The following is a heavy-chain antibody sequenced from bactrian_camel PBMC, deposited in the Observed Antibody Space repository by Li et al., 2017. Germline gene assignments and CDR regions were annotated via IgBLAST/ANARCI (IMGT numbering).Heavy chain of an antibody. CDR1: GRPNSVLC. V-gene: IGHV3S53*01. J-gene: IGHJ6*01. CDR2: IDGDGKT. CDR3: AADEHTASWACTLLVVAGWGDFGS. Sequence: QLVESGGGSVQSGGSLRLSCKVSGRPNSVLCMGIFRQDPGKEREGVATIDGDGKTMYRDSVKGRFTISKDIATNTLSLQMNSLKPEDTAMYYCAADEHTASWACTLLVVAGWGDFGSWGQGTQVTVS. D-gene: IGHD6*01.